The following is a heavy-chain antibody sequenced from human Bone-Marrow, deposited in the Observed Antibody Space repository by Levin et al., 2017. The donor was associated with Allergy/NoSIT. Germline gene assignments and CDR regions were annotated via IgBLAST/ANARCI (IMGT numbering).Heavy chain of an antibody. J-gene: IGHJ6*02. CDR2: IGTAGDT. CDR3: ARDGGGYGMDV. Sequence: GGSLRLSCAASGFTFSSYDMHWVRQATGKGLEWVSAIGTAGDTYYPGSVKGRFTISRENAKNSLYLQMNSLRAGDTAVYYCARDGGGYGMDVWGQGTTVTVSS. CDR1: GFTFSSYD. D-gene: IGHD3-16*01. V-gene: IGHV3-13*04.